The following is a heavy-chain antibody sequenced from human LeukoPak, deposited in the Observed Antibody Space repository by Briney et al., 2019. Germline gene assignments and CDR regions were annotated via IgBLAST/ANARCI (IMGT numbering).Heavy chain of an antibody. J-gene: IGHJ4*02. V-gene: IGHV3-33*08. Sequence: LSLTCTVSGGSISSGGYYWSWVRQAPGKGLEWVAVIWEDETDKNYTDSVKGRFTISRDNSKNTLYLQMNSLRAEDTAVYYCARDPSNSRKWTPFDYWGQGTLVTVSS. CDR1: GGSISSGGYY. CDR3: ARDPSNSRKWTPFDY. D-gene: IGHD4-23*01. CDR2: IWEDETDK.